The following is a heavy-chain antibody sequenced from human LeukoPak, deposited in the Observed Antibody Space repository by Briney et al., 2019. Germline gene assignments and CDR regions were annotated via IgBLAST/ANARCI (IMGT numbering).Heavy chain of an antibody. D-gene: IGHD2-15*01. V-gene: IGHV3-23*01. CDR2: ISGSGGST. Sequence: PGGSLRLSCAASGFTFSSYAMSWVRQAPGKGLEWVSAISGSGGSTYYADSVKGWFTISRDNSKNTLYLQMNSLRAEDTAVYYCAKHNLASARVVVAARGYYFDYWGQGTLVTVSS. CDR3: AKHNLASARVVVAARGYYFDY. J-gene: IGHJ4*02. CDR1: GFTFSSYA.